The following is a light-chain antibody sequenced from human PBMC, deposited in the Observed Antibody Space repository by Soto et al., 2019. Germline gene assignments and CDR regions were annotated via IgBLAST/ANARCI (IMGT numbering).Light chain of an antibody. V-gene: IGKV1-27*01. CDR1: QGIRNY. Sequence: DIQMTRSPSSLSASVGDRVTITCRASQGIRNYLAWYQQRPGKVPTLLIYAASTLQSGVPSRFSGSGSGTHFTLTISSLQPEDVATYYCQKYNSAPLTFGQGTRLEIK. J-gene: IGKJ5*01. CDR2: AAS. CDR3: QKYNSAPLT.